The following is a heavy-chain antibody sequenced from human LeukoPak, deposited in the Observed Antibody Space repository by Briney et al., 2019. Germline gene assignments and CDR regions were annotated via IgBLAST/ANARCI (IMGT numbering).Heavy chain of an antibody. D-gene: IGHD3-22*01. CDR2: IYYSGST. J-gene: IGHJ4*02. CDR1: GGSISSSSYY. CDR3: ARVPYDSSGYYSDY. V-gene: IGHV4-39*07. Sequence: PSETLSLTCTVSGGSISSSSYYWGWIRQPPGKGLEWIGSIYYSGSTYYNPSLKSRVTISVDTSKNQFSLKLSSVTAADTAVYYCARVPYDSSGYYSDYWGQGTLVTVSS.